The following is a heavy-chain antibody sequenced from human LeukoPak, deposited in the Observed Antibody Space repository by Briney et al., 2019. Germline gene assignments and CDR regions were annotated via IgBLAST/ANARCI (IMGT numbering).Heavy chain of an antibody. CDR2: IKQDGSEK. D-gene: IGHD4-23*01. J-gene: IGHJ4*02. V-gene: IGHV3-7*03. Sequence: GGSLRLSCAASGFIFSSDWMNWVRQAPGKGLEWVANIKQDGSEKYYVASVKGRFTISGDNAKNSLYLQINSLRADDTAVYYCARGLRWPDFGGQGTLVTVSS. CDR1: GFIFSSDW. CDR3: ARGLRWPDF.